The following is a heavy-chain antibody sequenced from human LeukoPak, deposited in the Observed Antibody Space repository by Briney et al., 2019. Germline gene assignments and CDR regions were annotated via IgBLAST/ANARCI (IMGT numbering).Heavy chain of an antibody. Sequence: SETLSLTYAVYGGSFSGYYWSWIRQPPGKGLEWIGEINHSGSTNYNPSLKSRVTISVDTSKNQFSLKLSSVTAADTAVYYCARFSRFTGYNWFDPWGQGTLVTVSS. J-gene: IGHJ5*02. D-gene: IGHD3-3*01. V-gene: IGHV4-34*01. CDR1: GGSFSGYY. CDR3: ARFSRFTGYNWFDP. CDR2: INHSGST.